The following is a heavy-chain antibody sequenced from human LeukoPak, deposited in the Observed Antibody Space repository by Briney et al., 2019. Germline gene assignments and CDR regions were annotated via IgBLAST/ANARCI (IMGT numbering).Heavy chain of an antibody. D-gene: IGHD3-10*01. CDR2: IYYSGST. J-gene: IGHJ4*02. CDR3: ARVPSFGLFDY. Sequence: SETLSLTCTVSGVSISSYYWSWIRQPPGKGLEWIGYIYYSGSTNYSPSLKGRVTISLDTSKNQFSLKLSSVTAADTAVYYCARVPSFGLFDYWGQGTLVTVSS. V-gene: IGHV4-59*01. CDR1: GVSISSYY.